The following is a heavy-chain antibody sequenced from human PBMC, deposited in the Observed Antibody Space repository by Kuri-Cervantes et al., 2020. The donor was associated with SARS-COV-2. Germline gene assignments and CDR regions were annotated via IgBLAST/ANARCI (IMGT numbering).Heavy chain of an antibody. CDR1: GFTFDDYT. V-gene: IGHV3-43*01. D-gene: IGHD7-27*01. CDR2: ICWGGGST. Sequence: GESLKISCAASGFTFDDYTMHWVRQAPGKGLEWVSLICWGGGSTYYADSVKGRFTISRDNAKNSLYLQMNSLRAEDTAVYYCAGGITGDGDYWGQGTLVTVSS. J-gene: IGHJ4*02. CDR3: AGGITGDGDY.